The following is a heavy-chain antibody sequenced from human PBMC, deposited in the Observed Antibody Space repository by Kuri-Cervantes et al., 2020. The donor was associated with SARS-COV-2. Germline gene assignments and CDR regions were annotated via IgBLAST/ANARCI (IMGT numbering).Heavy chain of an antibody. J-gene: IGHJ4*02. V-gene: IGHV3-30-3*01. CDR1: GFTFSSYA. CDR2: ISYDGSNK. Sequence: GGSLRLSCAASGFTFSSYAMHWVRQAPGEGLEWVAVISYDGSNKYYADSVKGRFTISRDNSKNTLYLQMNSLRAEDTAVYYCARDGVHYYDSSGYYYGPFDYWGQGTLVTVSS. CDR3: ARDGVHYYDSSGYYYGPFDY. D-gene: IGHD3-22*01.